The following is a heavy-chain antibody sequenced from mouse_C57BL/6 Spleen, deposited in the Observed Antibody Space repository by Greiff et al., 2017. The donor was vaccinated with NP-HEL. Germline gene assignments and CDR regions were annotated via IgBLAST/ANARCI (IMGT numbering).Heavy chain of an antibody. CDR2: IDPSDSYT. J-gene: IGHJ4*01. Sequence: QVQLQQPGAELVMPGASVKLSCKASGYTFTSYWMHWVKQRPGQGLEWIGEIDPSDSYTNYNQKFKGKSTLTVDKSSSTAYMQLSSLTSEDSAVYYCARSGGSSYIYAMDYWGQGTSVTVSS. V-gene: IGHV1-69*01. D-gene: IGHD1-1*01. CDR3: ARSGGSSYIYAMDY. CDR1: GYTFTSYW.